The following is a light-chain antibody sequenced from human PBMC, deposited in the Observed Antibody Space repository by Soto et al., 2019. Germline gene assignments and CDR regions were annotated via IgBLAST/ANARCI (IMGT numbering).Light chain of an antibody. CDR2: APS. CDR3: RQLHGSPIT. Sequence: SVSASVGDRVTITCRASQGIRNDLGWYQQKPGKAPKLLIYAPSNFQSGVPSRFSGSGSGTHFTLTISTLQDEDLRTQYCRQLHGSPITFSPETLLEIK. CDR1: QGIRND. J-gene: IGKJ5*01. V-gene: IGKV1-17*01.